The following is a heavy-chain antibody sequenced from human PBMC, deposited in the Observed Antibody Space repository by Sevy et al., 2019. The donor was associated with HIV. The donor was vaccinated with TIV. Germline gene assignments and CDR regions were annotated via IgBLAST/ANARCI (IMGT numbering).Heavy chain of an antibody. V-gene: IGHV3-49*03. D-gene: IGHD6-19*01. CDR3: TRDLYGSGWFYFDY. CDR1: GFTFGDYA. J-gene: IGHJ4*02. Sequence: GGSLRLSCTASGFTFGDYAMSWFRQAPGKGLEWVGLIKTKTYSGTTEYAASVKGRFIISRDDSKNIAYLQMNSLKTEDTAVYYCTRDLYGSGWFYFDYWGQGTLVTVSS. CDR2: IKTKTYSGTT.